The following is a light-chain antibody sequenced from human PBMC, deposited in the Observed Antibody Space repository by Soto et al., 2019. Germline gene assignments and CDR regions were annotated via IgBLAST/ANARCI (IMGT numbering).Light chain of an antibody. V-gene: IGLV2-11*01. Sequence: QSALTQPRSVSGSPGQSVTISCTGTSSDIGDYDFVSWYQQHPGKVPKVMIYDVSERPSGVPGRFSGSKSGNTASLTISGLQAEDEAVYYCCSYAGSYTWVFGGGTKVTVL. CDR3: CSYAGSYTWV. CDR2: DVS. J-gene: IGLJ3*02. CDR1: SSDIGDYDF.